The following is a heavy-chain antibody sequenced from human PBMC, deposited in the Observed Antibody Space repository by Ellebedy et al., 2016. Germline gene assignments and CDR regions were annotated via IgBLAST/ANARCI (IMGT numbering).Heavy chain of an antibody. D-gene: IGHD6-19*01. V-gene: IGHV3-53*01. CDR1: GFTVSTNF. Sequence: GGSLRLSCAASGFTVSTNFMTWVRQAPGKGLEWVSVLYSGGYTLYADSVKGRFTISRDNSKNTLYLQMNRPRAEDTAVYYCARGEGSGWGPGYFDYWGLGTLVTVSS. J-gene: IGHJ4*02. CDR3: ARGEGSGWGPGYFDY. CDR2: LYSGGYT.